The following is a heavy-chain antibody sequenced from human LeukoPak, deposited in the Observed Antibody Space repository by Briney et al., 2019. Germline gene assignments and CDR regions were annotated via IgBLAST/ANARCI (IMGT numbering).Heavy chain of an antibody. CDR3: ARDSMFQPVTNFDY. J-gene: IGHJ4*02. D-gene: IGHD4-17*01. CDR2: ISGSGGST. Sequence: GGSLRLSCAASGFTFSSYAMSWVRQAPGKGLEWVSAISGSGGSTYYADSVKGRFTISRDNSKNTLYLQMNSLRAEDTAVYYCARDSMFQPVTNFDYWGQGTLVTVSS. V-gene: IGHV3-23*01. CDR1: GFTFSSYA.